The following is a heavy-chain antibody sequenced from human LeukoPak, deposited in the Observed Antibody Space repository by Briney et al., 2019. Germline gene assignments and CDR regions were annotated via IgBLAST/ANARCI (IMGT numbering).Heavy chain of an antibody. CDR3: ARDGYYYDSSGYYYRSNFDY. Sequence: WFRQAPGKGLEWIGSIYYSGSTYYNPSLKSRVTISVDTSKNQFSLKLSSVTAADTAVYYCARDGYYYDSSGYYYRSNFDYWGQGTLVTVSS. J-gene: IGHJ4*02. D-gene: IGHD3-22*01. CDR2: IYYSGST. V-gene: IGHV4-39*07.